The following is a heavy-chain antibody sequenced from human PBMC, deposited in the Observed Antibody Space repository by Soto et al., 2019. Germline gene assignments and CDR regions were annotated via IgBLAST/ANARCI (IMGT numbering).Heavy chain of an antibody. J-gene: IGHJ6*02. CDR3: ARDLSPHYDILTGYPTYYYYYYGMDV. D-gene: IGHD3-9*01. CDR2: ISAYNGNT. Sequence: GASVKVSCKASGYTFTSYGISWVRQAPGQGLEWMGWISAYNGNTNYAQKLQGRVTMTTDTSTSTAYTELRSLRSDDTAVYYCARDLSPHYDILTGYPTYYYYYYGMDVWGQGTTVTVSS. CDR1: GYTFTSYG. V-gene: IGHV1-18*04.